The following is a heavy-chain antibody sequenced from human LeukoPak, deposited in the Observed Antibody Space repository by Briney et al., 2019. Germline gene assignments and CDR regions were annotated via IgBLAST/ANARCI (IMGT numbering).Heavy chain of an antibody. CDR2: MSYSGST. J-gene: IGHJ6*03. CDR3: ASAPVTTYYYYYYMDV. V-gene: IGHV4-39*01. Sequence: SETLSLTCTVSGGSISSSIYYWGWIRQPPGKGLEWIGSMSYSGSTYYNPSLKSRVTISVDTSKNQFSLKLSSVTAADTAVYYCASAPVTTYYYYYYMDVWGKGTTVTVSS. D-gene: IGHD4-17*01. CDR1: GGSISSSIYY.